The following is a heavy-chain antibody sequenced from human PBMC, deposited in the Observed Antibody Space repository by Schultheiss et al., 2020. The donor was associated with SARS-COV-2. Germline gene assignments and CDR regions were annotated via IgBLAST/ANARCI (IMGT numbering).Heavy chain of an antibody. CDR2: ISAYNGNT. J-gene: IGHJ3*02. CDR3: ASSDFWSGDDAFDI. CDR1: GGTFSSYT. V-gene: IGHV1-18*01. Sequence: ASVKVSCKASGGTFSSYTISWVRQAPGQGLEWMGWISAYNGNTNYAQKLQGRVTMTTDTSTSTAYMELSSLRSEDTAVYYCASSDFWSGDDAFDIWGQGTMVTVSS. D-gene: IGHD3-3*01.